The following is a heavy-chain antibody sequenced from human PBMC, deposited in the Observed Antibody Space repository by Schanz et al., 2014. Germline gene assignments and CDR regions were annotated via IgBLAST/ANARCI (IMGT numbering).Heavy chain of an antibody. CDR3: ARVHHYDPSGWGYFDY. J-gene: IGHJ4*02. D-gene: IGHD3-22*01. Sequence: EGQLAESGGGLVQPGGSLRLSCAVSGFTVSSNHMSWVRQAPGKGLEWVSVIYSGIGAYYADSVKDRFTVSRDKSKNTVYLQMNRQRAEDTAVYYVARVHHYDPSGWGYFDYWGQGALVTVSS. V-gene: IGHV3-66*01. CDR2: IYSGIGA. CDR1: GFTVSSNH.